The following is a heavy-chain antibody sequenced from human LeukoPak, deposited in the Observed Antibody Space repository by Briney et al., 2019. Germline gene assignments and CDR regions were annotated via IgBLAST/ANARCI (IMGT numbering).Heavy chain of an antibody. D-gene: IGHD3-10*01. Sequence: ASVKVSCKASGYTFTGYYMHWVRQAPGQGLEWMGWINPNSGGTNYAQKFQGRVTMTRDTSISTAYMELSSLRSEDTAVYYCARDRNSRSFGEGLDSWGQGTLVTVSS. CDR1: GYTFTGYY. V-gene: IGHV1-2*02. CDR3: ARDRNSRSFGEGLDS. CDR2: INPNSGGT. J-gene: IGHJ4*02.